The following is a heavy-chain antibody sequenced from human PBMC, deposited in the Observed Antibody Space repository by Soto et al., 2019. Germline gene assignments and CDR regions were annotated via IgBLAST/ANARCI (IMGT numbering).Heavy chain of an antibody. J-gene: IGHJ3*02. V-gene: IGHV4-59*01. D-gene: IGHD2-15*01. CDR2: IYYSGST. Sequence: QVQLQESGPGLVKPSETLSLTCTVSGGSISSYYWSWIRQPPGKGLEWLEYIYYSGSTNYNPSRKSRVTRSVGAAGDQGALKLSSVTAADTAVYYCARVHKDIVVVVAAAHAFDIWGQGTMVTVSS. CDR3: ARVHKDIVVVVAAAHAFDI. CDR1: GGSISSYY.